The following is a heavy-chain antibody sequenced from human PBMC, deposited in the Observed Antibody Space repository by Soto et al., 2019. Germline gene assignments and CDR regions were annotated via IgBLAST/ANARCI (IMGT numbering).Heavy chain of an antibody. J-gene: IGHJ5*02. CDR3: AKDSGYNYGYFRWFDP. CDR1: GGSFSGYY. CDR2: INHSGST. D-gene: IGHD5-18*01. Sequence: SETLSLTCAVYGGSFSGYYWSWIRQPPGKGLEWIGEINHSGSTNYNPSLKSRVTISVDTSKNQFSLKLSSATAADTAVYYCAKDSGYNYGYFRWFDPWGQGTLVTVSS. V-gene: IGHV4-34*01.